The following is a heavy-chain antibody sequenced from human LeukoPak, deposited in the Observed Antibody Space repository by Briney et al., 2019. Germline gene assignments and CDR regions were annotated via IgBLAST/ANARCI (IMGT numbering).Heavy chain of an antibody. CDR3: ARIRRRISGSYPRWFDP. V-gene: IGHV1-18*01. CDR2: ISDYDGNT. Sequence: ASVKVSCKASGDSVRSYGITWVRQAPGQGLEWMGWISDYDGNTNYAQSVQGRVSMTTDTSTSTAYMELSRLRSDDTAVYYCARIRRRISGSYPRWFDPWGQGTLVTVSS. CDR1: GDSVRSYG. J-gene: IGHJ5*02. D-gene: IGHD1-26*01.